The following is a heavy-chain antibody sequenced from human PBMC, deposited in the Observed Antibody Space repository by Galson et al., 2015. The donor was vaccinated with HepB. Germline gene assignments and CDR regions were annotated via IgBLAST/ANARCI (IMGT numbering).Heavy chain of an antibody. J-gene: IGHJ4*02. D-gene: IGHD4-17*01. CDR2: IYWNDDK. V-gene: IGHV2-5*01. Sequence: PALVKPTQTLTLTCTFSGFSLSTSGVGVGWIRQPPGKALEWLALIYWNDDKRYSPSLKSRLTITKDTSKNQVVLTMTNMDPVDTATYYCAHLGVSYGDRSYFDYWGQGTLVTVSS. CDR3: AHLGVSYGDRSYFDY. CDR1: GFSLSTSGVG.